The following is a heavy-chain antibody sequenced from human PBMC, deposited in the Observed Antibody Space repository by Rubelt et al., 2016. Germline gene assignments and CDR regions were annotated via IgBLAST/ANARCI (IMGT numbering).Heavy chain of an antibody. CDR2: IYSSGST. CDR3: ARDRTPSGYDSGMDV. D-gene: IGHD5-12*01. J-gene: IGHJ6*02. Sequence: GLEWIGYIYSSGSTNYNASLKSRVTISIHRSKNQFSLNLRSVTAADTAVYYCARDRTPSGYDSGMDVWGQGTTVTVSS. V-gene: IGHV4-59*01.